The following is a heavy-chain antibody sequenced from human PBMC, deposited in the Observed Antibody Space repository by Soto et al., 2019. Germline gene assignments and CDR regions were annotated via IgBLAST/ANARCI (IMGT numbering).Heavy chain of an antibody. D-gene: IGHD6-13*01. J-gene: IGHJ4*02. CDR1: GGSISSYY. CDR3: ARDGYSSYFDY. Sequence: QVQLQESSPGLVKPSETLSLTCTVSGGSISSYYWSWIRQPPGKGLEWIGYMYYSGRTNYNPSLKSRVTISVDTSKNQFSLKLSSVTAADAAVYYCARDGYSSYFDYWGQGTLVTVSS. CDR2: MYYSGRT. V-gene: IGHV4-59*01.